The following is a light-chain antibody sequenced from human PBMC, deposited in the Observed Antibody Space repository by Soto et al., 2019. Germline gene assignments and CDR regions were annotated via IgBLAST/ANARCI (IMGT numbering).Light chain of an antibody. V-gene: IGKV3-15*01. CDR2: DTS. Sequence: EVVMRQSPATLCVSPGEGATRSCGASQAIGDTLAWYQHKPGQTPRLLIYDTSTRATGVPARFSGSRSGTEFTLTINSLQSEDFAVYYCQRYNNWPLTFGGGTKV. J-gene: IGKJ4*01. CDR3: QRYNNWPLT. CDR1: QAIGDT.